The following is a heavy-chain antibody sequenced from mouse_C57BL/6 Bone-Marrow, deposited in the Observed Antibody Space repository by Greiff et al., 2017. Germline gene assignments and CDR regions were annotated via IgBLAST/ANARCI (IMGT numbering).Heavy chain of an antibody. CDR2: IHPSDSDT. CDR3: AIPLYYYGSSYGY. V-gene: IGHV1-74*01. D-gene: IGHD1-1*01. J-gene: IGHJ2*01. Sequence: VQLQQPGAELVKPGASVKVSCKASGYTFTSYWMHWVKQRPGKGLEWIGRIHPSDSDTNYNQKFKGKATLTVDKSSITAHMQLSSLTSKNSAVYYCAIPLYYYGSSYGYWGQGTTLTVSS. CDR1: GYTFTSYW.